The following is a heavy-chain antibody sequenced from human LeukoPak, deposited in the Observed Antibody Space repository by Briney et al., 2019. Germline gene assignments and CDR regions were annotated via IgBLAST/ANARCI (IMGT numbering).Heavy chain of an antibody. CDR3: AKPLWFGELTFDY. CDR2: FSGSGGST. J-gene: IGHJ4*02. Sequence: PGGSLRLSCAASGFTFSSYAMSWVRQAPGKGLEWVSAFSGSGGSTYYADSVKGRFTISRDNSKNTLYLQMNSLRAEDTAVYYCAKPLWFGELTFDYWGQGTLVTVSS. D-gene: IGHD3-10*01. CDR1: GFTFSSYA. V-gene: IGHV3-23*01.